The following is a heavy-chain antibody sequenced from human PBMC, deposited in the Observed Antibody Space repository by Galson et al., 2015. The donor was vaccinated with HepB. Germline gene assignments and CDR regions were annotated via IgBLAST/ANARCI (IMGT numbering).Heavy chain of an antibody. CDR2: INAADSET. J-gene: IGHJ4*02. Sequence: QSGAEVKKPGESLKISCKASGYTFTTYWIGWVRQMPGKGLEWMGIINAADSETRYSPSFQGQVTISVDKSITTAYLQWGSLKASDTAMYYCAMPFYSTLSLPFDYWGQGTLVTVTS. V-gene: IGHV5-51*03. D-gene: IGHD2-21*01. CDR3: AMPFYSTLSLPFDY. CDR1: GYTFTTYW.